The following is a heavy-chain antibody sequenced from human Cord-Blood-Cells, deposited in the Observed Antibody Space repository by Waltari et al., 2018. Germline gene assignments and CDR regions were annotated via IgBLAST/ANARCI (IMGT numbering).Heavy chain of an antibody. D-gene: IGHD1-26*01. CDR3: ARENYSGSYYYYYYMDV. CDR1: GGSISSYY. Sequence: QVQLQESGPGLVKPSETLSLTCTVSGGSISSYYLSWIRQPAGKGLEWIGRIYTSGGTNYNPSLKSRVTMSVDTSKNQFSLKLSSVTAADTAVYYCARENYSGSYYYYYYMDVWGKGTTVTVSS. V-gene: IGHV4-4*07. CDR2: IYTSGGT. J-gene: IGHJ6*03.